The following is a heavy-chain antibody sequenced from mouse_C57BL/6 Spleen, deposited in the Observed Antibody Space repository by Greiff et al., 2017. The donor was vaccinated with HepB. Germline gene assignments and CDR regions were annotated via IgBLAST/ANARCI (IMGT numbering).Heavy chain of an antibody. D-gene: IGHD2-5*01. V-gene: IGHV2-2*01. CDR1: GFSLTSYG. CDR2: IWSGGST. CDR3: ARPNSNAMDD. Sequence: QVQLKESGPGLVQPSQSLSITCTASGFSLTSYGVHWVRQSPGKGLEWLGVIWSGGSTAYNAAFISRLSISKDNSKSQVFFKMNSLQADDTAIYYCARPNSNAMDDWGQGTSVTVSS. J-gene: IGHJ4*01.